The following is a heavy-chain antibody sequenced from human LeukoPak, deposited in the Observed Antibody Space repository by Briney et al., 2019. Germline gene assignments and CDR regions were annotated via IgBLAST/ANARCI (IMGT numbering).Heavy chain of an antibody. D-gene: IGHD3-22*01. CDR2: IYYSGST. V-gene: IGHV4-39*07. CDR1: GGSISSSSYY. Sequence: SETLSLTCTVSGGSISSSSYYWGWIRQPPGKGLEWIGSIYYSGSTYYNPSLKSRVTISVDTSKNQFSLKLSSVTAADTAVYYCARSPSITMIVVVMAFDIWGQGTMVTVSS. J-gene: IGHJ3*02. CDR3: ARSPSITMIVVVMAFDI.